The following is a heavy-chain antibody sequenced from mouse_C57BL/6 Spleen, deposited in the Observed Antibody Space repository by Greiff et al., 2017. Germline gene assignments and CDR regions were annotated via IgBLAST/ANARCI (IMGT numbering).Heavy chain of an antibody. CDR2: LRYDGSN. CDR3: ARGNFEV. J-gene: IGHJ1*03. CDR1: GYSITSCYY. V-gene: IGHV3-6*01. Sequence: VQLKESGPGLVKPSQSLSLTCSVTGYSITSCYYWNWNRQFPGNKLEWMAYLRYDGSNNYNPALKNRTSITRDTSTNQFFLKLTSVTTEDTATYYCARGNFEVWGTGTTVTVS.